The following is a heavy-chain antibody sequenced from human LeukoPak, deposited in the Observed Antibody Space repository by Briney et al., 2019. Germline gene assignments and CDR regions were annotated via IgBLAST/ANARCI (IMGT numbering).Heavy chain of an antibody. CDR3: ARGFLVGGVAAIFWFDP. D-gene: IGHD5-12*01. J-gene: IGHJ5*02. Sequence: GASVKVSCKASGYTFTSYYMHWVRQAPGQGLEWMGTINPSGGSTSYAQKFQGRVTMTRDMSTSTVYMELSSLRSEDTAVYYCARGFLVGGVAAIFWFDPWGQGTLVTVSS. CDR1: GYTFTSYY. V-gene: IGHV1-46*01. CDR2: INPSGGST.